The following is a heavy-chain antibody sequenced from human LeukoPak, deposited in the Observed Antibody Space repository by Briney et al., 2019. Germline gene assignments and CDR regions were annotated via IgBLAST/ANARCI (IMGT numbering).Heavy chain of an antibody. Sequence: PGGSLRLSCAASGFTFSSYSMNWVRQAPGKGLEWVSYISSSSSTIYYADSVKGRFTISRDNAKNSLYLQMNSLRAEDTAVYYCARLGWADAFDIWGQGTMVTVSS. D-gene: IGHD2-15*01. V-gene: IGHV3-48*01. J-gene: IGHJ3*02. CDR1: GFTFSSYS. CDR3: ARLGWADAFDI. CDR2: ISSSSSTI.